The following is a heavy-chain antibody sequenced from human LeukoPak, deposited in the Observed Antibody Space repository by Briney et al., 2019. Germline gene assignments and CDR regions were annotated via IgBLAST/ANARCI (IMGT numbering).Heavy chain of an antibody. J-gene: IGHJ6*03. CDR1: GGTFSSYA. CDR2: IIPIFGTA. Sequence: SVKVSCKAFGGTFSSYAISWVRQAPGQGLEWMGGIIPIFGTANYAQKFQGRVTITTDESTSTAYMELSSLRSEDTAVYYCASSPSLMYHYYYYMDVWGKGTTVTVSS. D-gene: IGHD3-16*01. CDR3: ASSPSLMYHYYYYMDV. V-gene: IGHV1-69*05.